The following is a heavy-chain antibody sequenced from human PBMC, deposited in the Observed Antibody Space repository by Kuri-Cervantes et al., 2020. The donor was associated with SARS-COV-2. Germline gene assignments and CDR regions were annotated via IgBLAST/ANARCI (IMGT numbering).Heavy chain of an antibody. J-gene: IGHJ4*02. V-gene: IGHV4-4*02. CDR2: INHSGST. CDR3: ASTMAARRDY. Sequence: SETLSLTCAVSGGSISSSNWWSWIRQPPGKGLEWIGEINHSGSTNYNPSLKSRVTISVDTSKNQFSLKLSSVTAADTAVYYCASTMAARRDYWGQGTLVTVSS. D-gene: IGHD6-6*01. CDR1: GGSISSSNW.